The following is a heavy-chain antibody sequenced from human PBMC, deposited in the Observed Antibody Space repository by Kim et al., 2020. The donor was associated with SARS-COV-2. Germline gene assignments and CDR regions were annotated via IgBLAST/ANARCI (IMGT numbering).Heavy chain of an antibody. Sequence: SRKSRVTISVDTSKNQFSLKLSSVTAADTAVYYCARGVDNRYHRLGGFDYWGQGTLVTVSS. J-gene: IGHJ4*02. V-gene: IGHV4-34*01. CDR3: ARGVDNRYHRLGGFDY. D-gene: IGHD3-16*01.